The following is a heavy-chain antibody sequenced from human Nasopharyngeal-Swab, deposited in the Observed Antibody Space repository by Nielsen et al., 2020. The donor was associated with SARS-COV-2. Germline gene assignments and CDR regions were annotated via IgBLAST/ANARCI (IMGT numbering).Heavy chain of an antibody. Sequence: GESLKISCATSGFTFSSYWMTWVRQAPGKGPEWVSGISNGGGTTHNADSVRGRFTISRDNSKNTLYLQMNSLRAEDTATYYCAKVFTAATGSYFDFWGQGTLVTVSS. CDR2: ISNGGGTT. CDR1: GFTFSSYW. J-gene: IGHJ4*02. D-gene: IGHD6-13*01. V-gene: IGHV3-23*01. CDR3: AKVFTAATGSYFDF.